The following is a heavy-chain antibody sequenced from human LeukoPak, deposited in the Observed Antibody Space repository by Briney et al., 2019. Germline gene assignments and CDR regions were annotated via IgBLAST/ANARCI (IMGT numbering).Heavy chain of an antibody. CDR1: GGSFSGYY. D-gene: IGHD6-19*01. V-gene: IGHV4-34*01. J-gene: IGHJ6*03. Sequence: KPSETLSLTCAVYGGSFSGYYWSWIRQPPGKGLEWIGEINHSGSTNYNPSLKSRVTISVDTSKNQFSLKLSSVTAADTAVYYCARRGIAVAGTLFFYYYYYMDVWGKGTTVTISS. CDR2: INHSGST. CDR3: ARRGIAVAGTLFFYYYYYMDV.